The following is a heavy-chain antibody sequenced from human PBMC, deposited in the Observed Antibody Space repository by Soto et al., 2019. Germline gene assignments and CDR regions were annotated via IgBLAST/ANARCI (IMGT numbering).Heavy chain of an antibody. CDR3: ARPTGPLNEYSRKNWFDP. D-gene: IGHD6-6*01. Sequence: SETLSLTCAVSGYSISIGYYCDCIRQPPGKGPEWIGSIYHSGSTYYNPSLKGRVTISVDTSKNQFSLKVRSVTAADTAVYYCARPTGPLNEYSRKNWFDPWGQGILVTVSS. V-gene: IGHV4-38-2*01. J-gene: IGHJ5*02. CDR2: IYHSGST. CDR1: GYSISIGYY.